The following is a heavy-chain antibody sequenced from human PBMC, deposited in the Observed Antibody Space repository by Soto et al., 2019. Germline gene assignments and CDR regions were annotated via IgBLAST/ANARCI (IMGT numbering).Heavy chain of an antibody. CDR3: ASHFYGDHFSYYFDY. CDR1: GFTFSSYE. V-gene: IGHV3-48*03. J-gene: IGHJ4*02. Sequence: GGSLRRSCAASGFTFSSYEMNWVRQAPGKGLEWVSYISSSGSTIYYADSVKGRFTISRDNAKNSLYLQMNSLRAEDTAVYYCASHFYGDHFSYYFDYWGQGTLVTVSS. CDR2: ISSSGSTI. D-gene: IGHD4-17*01.